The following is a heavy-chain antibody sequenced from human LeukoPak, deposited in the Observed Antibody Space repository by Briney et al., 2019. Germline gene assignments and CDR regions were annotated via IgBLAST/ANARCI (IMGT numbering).Heavy chain of an antibody. V-gene: IGHV4-34*01. D-gene: IGHD1-26*01. CDR2: INHSGGT. Sequence: SETLSLTCDVYGGSFCGYYWSWIRQPPGKGLEWIGEINHSGGTNCNPSLKSRVTLSIDLSKNQFSLKLTSVTAADTAVYFCARGQEATTGQLPDWFDPWGRGTLVTVSS. J-gene: IGHJ5*02. CDR3: ARGQEATTGQLPDWFDP. CDR1: GGSFCGYY.